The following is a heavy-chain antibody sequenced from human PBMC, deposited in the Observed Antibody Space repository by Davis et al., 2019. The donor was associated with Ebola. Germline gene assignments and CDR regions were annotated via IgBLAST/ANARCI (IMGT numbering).Heavy chain of an antibody. CDR1: GFIFTNYW. J-gene: IGHJ6*04. D-gene: IGHD3-3*01. Sequence: GGSLRLSCAASGFIFTNYWMSWVRQAPGKGLEWVGRIKSKTDGGTTDYAAPVKGRFTISRDDSKNTLYLQMNSLKTEDTAVYYCTTDPYFWSGYYYYYYGMDVWGKGTTVTVSS. V-gene: IGHV3-15*01. CDR3: TTDPYFWSGYYYYYYGMDV. CDR2: IKSKTDGGTT.